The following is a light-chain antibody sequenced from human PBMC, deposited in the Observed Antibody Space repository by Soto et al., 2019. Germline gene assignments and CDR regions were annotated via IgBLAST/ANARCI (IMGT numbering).Light chain of an antibody. J-gene: IGLJ1*01. CDR2: EVS. V-gene: IGLV2-14*01. Sequence: QSALTQPASVSGSPGQAITISCTGTSSGVGSCKCVSWYQQHPGKAPKLVIYEVSNRPSGVSNRFSGSKSGNTASLTISGLQAEDEADYYCTSYTTSSTFVFGTGTKLTVL. CDR1: SSGVGSCKC. CDR3: TSYTTSSTFV.